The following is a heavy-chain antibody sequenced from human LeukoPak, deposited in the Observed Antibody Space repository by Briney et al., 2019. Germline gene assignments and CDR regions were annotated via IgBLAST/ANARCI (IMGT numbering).Heavy chain of an antibody. CDR1: GFTFSSYW. V-gene: IGHV3-7*01. CDR2: IKQDGSEK. J-gene: IGHJ4*02. CDR3: ARDDTTPSGYSPG. D-gene: IGHD3-9*01. Sequence: GRSLRLSCAASGFTFSSYWMSWVRQAPGKGLEWVANIKQDGSEKYYVDSVKGRFTISRDNAKNSLYLQMNSLRAEDTAVYYCARDDTTPSGYSPGWGQGTLVTVSS.